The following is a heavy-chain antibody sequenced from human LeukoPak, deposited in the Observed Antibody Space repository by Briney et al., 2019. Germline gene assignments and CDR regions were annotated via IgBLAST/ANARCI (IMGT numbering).Heavy chain of an antibody. CDR3: ARHRPYSSGWYVYFDY. D-gene: IGHD6-19*01. V-gene: IGHV4-39*01. CDR2: NYYSGST. J-gene: IGHJ4*02. Sequence: SETLSLTCTVSGGSISSSSYYWGWIRQPPGKGLEWIGSNYYSGSTYYNPSLKSRVTISVDTSKNQFSLKLSSVTAADTAVYYCARHRPYSSGWYVYFDYWGQGTLVTVSS. CDR1: GGSISSSSYY.